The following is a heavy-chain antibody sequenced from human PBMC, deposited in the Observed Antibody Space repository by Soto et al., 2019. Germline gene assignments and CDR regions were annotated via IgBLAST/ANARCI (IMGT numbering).Heavy chain of an antibody. CDR1: GFLFSSNW. Sequence: EMQLMESGGGLVQPGGSLRLSCAASGFLFSSNWMHWVRQAPGKGLVWVSRISGDLSSTDYADSVKGRFTISRDNAKNTLYLQMDSLRADDTAVYFCARGIGFSAQDYWGQGTLVTVSS. J-gene: IGHJ4*02. CDR3: ARGIGFSAQDY. D-gene: IGHD6-13*01. CDR2: ISGDLSST. V-gene: IGHV3-74*01.